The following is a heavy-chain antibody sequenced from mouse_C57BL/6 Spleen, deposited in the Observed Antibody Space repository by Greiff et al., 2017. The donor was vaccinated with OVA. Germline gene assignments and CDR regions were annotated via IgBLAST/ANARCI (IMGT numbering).Heavy chain of an antibody. CDR1: GYTFTSYW. J-gene: IGHJ2*01. D-gene: IGHD2-3*01. CDR3: ARRGGYYDYFDN. Sequence: QVQLQQPGAELVKPGASVKMSCKASGYTFTSYWITWVKQRPGQGLEWIGDIYPGSGSTNYNEKFKSKATLTVDTSSSTAYMQLSSLTSEDSAVSYCARRGGYYDYFDNWGQGTTLTVSS. CDR2: IYPGSGST. V-gene: IGHV1-55*01.